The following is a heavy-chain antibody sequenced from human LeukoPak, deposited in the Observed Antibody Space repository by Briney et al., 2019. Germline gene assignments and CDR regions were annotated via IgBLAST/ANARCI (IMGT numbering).Heavy chain of an antibody. V-gene: IGHV3-21*01. CDR1: GFTFSSYS. D-gene: IGHD1-26*01. CDR3: ARDYIVGATLDY. CDR2: ISSSSSYI. Sequence: GGSLRLSCAASGFTFSSYSMNWVRQAPGKGLEWVSSISSSSSYIYYADSVKGRFTTSRDNAKNSLYLQMNSLRAQDTAVYYCARDYIVGATLDYWGQGTLVTVSS. J-gene: IGHJ4*02.